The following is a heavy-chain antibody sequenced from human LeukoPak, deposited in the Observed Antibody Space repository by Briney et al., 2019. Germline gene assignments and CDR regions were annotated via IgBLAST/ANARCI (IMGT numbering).Heavy chain of an antibody. J-gene: IGHJ4*02. Sequence: GGSLRLSCAASGFTFSTYSMNWVRQSPGRGLEWVSSISSGSTYIFYADSVKGRFTISRDNAKSSLSLQLNSLRAEDTAVYYCARDQGWLQFDNWGQGTLVTVSS. CDR3: ARDQGWLQFDN. CDR2: ISSGSTYI. CDR1: GFTFSTYS. V-gene: IGHV3-21*04. D-gene: IGHD5-12*01.